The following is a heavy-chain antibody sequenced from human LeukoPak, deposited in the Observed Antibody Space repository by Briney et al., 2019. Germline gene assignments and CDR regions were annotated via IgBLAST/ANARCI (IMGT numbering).Heavy chain of an antibody. CDR3: ARDRRWYDILTGYSGGNWFDP. V-gene: IGHV3-74*01. CDR2: ITSDGSST. CDR1: GFTFSSYW. J-gene: IGHJ5*02. Sequence: GGSLRLSCASSGFTFSSYWMHWVRQAPGKGLVWVSRITSDGSSTSYADSVKGRFTISRDNAKNTLYLQMNSLRAEDTAVYYCARDRRWYDILTGYSGGNWFDPWGQGTLVTVSS. D-gene: IGHD3-9*01.